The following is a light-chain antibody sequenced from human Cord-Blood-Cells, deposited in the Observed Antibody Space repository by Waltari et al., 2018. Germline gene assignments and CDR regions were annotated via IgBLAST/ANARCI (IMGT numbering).Light chain of an antibody. CDR3: KSYDSSLSGPVV. V-gene: IGLV1-40*01. J-gene: IGLJ2*01. Sequence: QSVLTQPPSVSGAPGQRVTISCTGSSPNIGAGYDLHWYQQLPGTAPKLLIYGNSNRPSGVPDRFSGSKSGTSASLAITGLQAEDEADYYCKSYDSSLSGPVVFGGGTKLTVL. CDR2: GNS. CDR1: SPNIGAGYD.